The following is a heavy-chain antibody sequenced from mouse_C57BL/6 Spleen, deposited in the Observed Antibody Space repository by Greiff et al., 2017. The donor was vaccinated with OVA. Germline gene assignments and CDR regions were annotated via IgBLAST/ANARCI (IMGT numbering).Heavy chain of an antibody. J-gene: IGHJ3*01. CDR3: TRGYSNYETWFAY. V-gene: IGHV1-15*01. CDR1: GYTFTDYE. D-gene: IGHD2-5*01. CDR2: IDPETGGT. Sequence: VQLQQSGAELVRPGASVTLSCKASGYTFTDYEMHWVKQTPVHGLEWIGAIDPETGGTAYNQKFKGKAILTADKSSSTAYMELRSLTSEDSAVYDCTRGYSNYETWFAYWGQGTLVTVSA.